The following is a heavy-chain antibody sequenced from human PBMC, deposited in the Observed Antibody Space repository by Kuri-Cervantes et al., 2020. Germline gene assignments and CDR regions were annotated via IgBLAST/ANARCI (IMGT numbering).Heavy chain of an antibody. J-gene: IGHJ5*02. CDR1: GFIFDDYA. CDR2: IWYDGSNK. Sequence: GESLKISCAASGFIFDDYAMHWVRQAPGKGLEWVAVIWYDGSNKYYPDSVKGRFTIYRDNSKNTLYLQMNSLRAEDTAVYYCARGVQLQMGTWFDPWGQGTLVTVSS. V-gene: IGHV3-33*08. CDR3: ARGVQLQMGTWFDP. D-gene: IGHD2-2*01.